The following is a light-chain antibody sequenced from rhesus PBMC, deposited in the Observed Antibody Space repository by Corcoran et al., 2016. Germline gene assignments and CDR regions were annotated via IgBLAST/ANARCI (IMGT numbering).Light chain of an antibody. CDR2: ESY. V-gene: IGKV1S12*01. Sequence: DIQMTQSPSALSASVGDRVTISCRTSQNIYSNLAWYQQKPGKAPKLLIYESYSLQTGIPSRFSGSGYGTDFTLTISILQPEDSATYYCQHYYTNPYNFGHGTKVEIK. CDR1: QNIYSN. J-gene: IGKJ2*01. CDR3: QHYYTNPYN.